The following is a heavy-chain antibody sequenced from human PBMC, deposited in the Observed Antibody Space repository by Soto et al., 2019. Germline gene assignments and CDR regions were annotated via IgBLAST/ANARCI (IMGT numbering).Heavy chain of an antibody. CDR2: ITGSADST. Sequence: PGGSLRLSCAASGFTFRSYAMNWVRQAPGKGLQWVSTITGSADSTYYADSVKGRFTISRDNSKNTLYLQMNGLRAEDTAIYYCAKDPAVPGLFGYWGQGTLVTVSS. D-gene: IGHD6-19*01. CDR3: AKDPAVPGLFGY. CDR1: GFTFRSYA. J-gene: IGHJ4*02. V-gene: IGHV3-23*01.